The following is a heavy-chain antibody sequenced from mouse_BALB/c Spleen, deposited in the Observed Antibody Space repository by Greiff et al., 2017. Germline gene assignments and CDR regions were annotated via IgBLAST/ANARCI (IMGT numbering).Heavy chain of an antibody. D-gene: IGHD1-2*01. CDR2: IYPGDGAT. Sequence: QVQLQQSGAELVRPGSSVKISCKASGYAFSSYWMNWVKQRPGQGLEWIGQIYPGDGATNYNGKFKGKATLTADKSSSTAYMQLSSLTSEDSAVYICARATMHAMDDRGQGTTVTVST. CDR1: GYAFSSYW. CDR3: ARATMHAMDD. J-gene: IGHJ4*01. V-gene: IGHV1-80*01.